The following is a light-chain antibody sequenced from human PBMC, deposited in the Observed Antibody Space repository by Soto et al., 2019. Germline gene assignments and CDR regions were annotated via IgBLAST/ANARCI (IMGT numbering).Light chain of an antibody. Sequence: QSVLTQPPSASGFPGQSVTISCTGTSSDVGYYDYVSWYQQHPGKAPKLLIYEVTKRPSGVPDRVSASKSGYTASMTVSGLRAEDEANYYCSSYAGSNNFVFGSGTKLTVL. CDR1: SSDVGYYDY. J-gene: IGLJ1*01. CDR3: SSYAGSNNFV. CDR2: EVT. V-gene: IGLV2-8*01.